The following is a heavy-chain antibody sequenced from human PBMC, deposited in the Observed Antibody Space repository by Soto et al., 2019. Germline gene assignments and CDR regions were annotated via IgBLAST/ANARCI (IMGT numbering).Heavy chain of an antibody. J-gene: IGHJ5*02. Sequence: PSETLSLTCTVSGGSISSYYWSWIRQPPGKGLEWIGYIYYSGSTNYNPSIKSRVTISVDTSKNQFSLKLSSVTAADTALYYFARGPYYDILTGYLFWFDPWGQGTLVTVSS. CDR2: IYYSGST. CDR3: ARGPYYDILTGYLFWFDP. D-gene: IGHD3-9*01. CDR1: GGSISSYY. V-gene: IGHV4-59*01.